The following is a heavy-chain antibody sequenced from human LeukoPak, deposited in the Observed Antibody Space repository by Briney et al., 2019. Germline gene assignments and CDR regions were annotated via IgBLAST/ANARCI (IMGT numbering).Heavy chain of an antibody. CDR2: IRSKANSYAT. D-gene: IGHD5-12*01. V-gene: IGHV3-73*01. CDR3: TSSGYEGYYDYYYGMDV. CDR1: GFTFSGSA. J-gene: IGHJ6*02. Sequence: GGSLRLSCAASGFTFSGSAMHGVRQASGKGLEWVGRIRSKANSYATAYAASVKGRFTISRDDSKNTAYLQMNSLKTEDTAVYYCTSSGYEGYYDYYYGMDVWGQGTTVTVSS.